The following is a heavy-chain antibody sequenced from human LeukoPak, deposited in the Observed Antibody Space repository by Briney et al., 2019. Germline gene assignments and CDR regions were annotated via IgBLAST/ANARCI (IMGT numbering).Heavy chain of an antibody. CDR3: ARGGTAGDY. Sequence: SETLSLTCTVSGYSISSGYYWGWIRQPPGKGLEWIGSIYHSGSTYYNPSLKSRATISVDTSKNQFSLKLSSVTAADTAVYYCARGGTAGDYWGQGTLVTVSS. V-gene: IGHV4-38-2*02. J-gene: IGHJ4*02. D-gene: IGHD1-1*01. CDR2: IYHSGST. CDR1: GYSISSGYY.